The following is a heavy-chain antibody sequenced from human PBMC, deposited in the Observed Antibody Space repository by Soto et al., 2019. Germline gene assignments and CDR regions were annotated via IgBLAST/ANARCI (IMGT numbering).Heavy chain of an antibody. CDR1: GGSFSDCY. Sequence: QVQLQQWGAGLLKPSETLSLTCAVYGGSFSDCYWSWIRQPPGKGLEWIGEINHSGSTNYNPSLKSRVTISVDTSKTQFSLKLNSVTAADKAVYYCARVVTTHNWFDPWGQGTLVTVSS. CDR3: ARVVTTHNWFDP. CDR2: INHSGST. V-gene: IGHV4-34*01. J-gene: IGHJ5*02. D-gene: IGHD4-17*01.